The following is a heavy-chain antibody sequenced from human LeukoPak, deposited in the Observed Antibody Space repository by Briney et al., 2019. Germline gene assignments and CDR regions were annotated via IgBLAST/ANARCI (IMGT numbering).Heavy chain of an antibody. CDR3: ASVVAATVSSYNCFDP. D-gene: IGHD2-15*01. CDR1: GGTFSSYA. CDR2: IIPIFGTA. J-gene: IGHJ5*02. Sequence: SVKVSCKASGGTFSSYAISWVRQAPGQGLEWMGGIIPIFGTANYAQKFQGRVTITTDESTSTAYMELSSLRSEDTAVYYCASVVAATVSSYNCFDPWGQGTLVTVSS. V-gene: IGHV1-69*05.